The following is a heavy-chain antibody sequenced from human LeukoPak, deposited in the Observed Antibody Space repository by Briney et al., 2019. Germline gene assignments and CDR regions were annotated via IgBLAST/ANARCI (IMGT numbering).Heavy chain of an antibody. Sequence: GGYLQISCKGSGCSFTSYWIGWVRQMPGKGLERMGIIYPGDSDTRYSPSFQGQVTTSADKSISTASLQWRSPEASDTAMYYCAISVAGTVGINWFDPWVPGTLVTVSS. CDR2: IYPGDSDT. CDR1: GCSFTSYW. CDR3: AISVAGTVGINWFDP. D-gene: IGHD6-19*01. V-gene: IGHV5-51*01. J-gene: IGHJ5*02.